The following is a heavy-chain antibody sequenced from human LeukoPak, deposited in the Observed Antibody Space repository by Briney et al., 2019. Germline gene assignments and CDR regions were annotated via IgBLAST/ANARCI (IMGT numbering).Heavy chain of an antibody. Sequence: GGSLRLSCAASGFTFSSYWMHWVRQTPGRGLVWVSRIKSDGSSTTYADSVKGRFTISRDNAKNTLYLQMNSLRAEDTAVYYCARSYYYDSSDNYAFDIWGQGTMVTVSS. J-gene: IGHJ3*02. D-gene: IGHD3-22*01. CDR1: GFTFSSYW. V-gene: IGHV3-74*01. CDR3: ARSYYYDSSDNYAFDI. CDR2: IKSDGSST.